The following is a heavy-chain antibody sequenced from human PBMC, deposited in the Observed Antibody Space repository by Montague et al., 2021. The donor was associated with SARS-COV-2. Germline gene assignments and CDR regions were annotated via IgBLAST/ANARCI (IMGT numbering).Heavy chain of an antibody. CDR3: ARGFDY. CDR2: IYYSGST. V-gene: IGHV4-59*11. Sequence: SETLSLTCTVSGGSISSHYWSWIRQPPGKGLEWIGYIYYSGSTNYNPSLKSRVTISVDTSKNQFSLKLSSVTAADTTVYYCARGFDYWGQGTLVTVSS. CDR1: GGSISSHY. J-gene: IGHJ4*02.